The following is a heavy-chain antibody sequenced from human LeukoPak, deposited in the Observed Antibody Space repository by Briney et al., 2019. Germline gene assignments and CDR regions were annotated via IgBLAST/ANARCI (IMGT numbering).Heavy chain of an antibody. CDR2: MNPNSGNT. CDR3: ARGPRYSSGWYDPPLVDY. V-gene: IGHV1-8*03. D-gene: IGHD6-19*01. J-gene: IGHJ4*02. Sequence: ASVKVSCKASGYTFTSYDINWVRQATGQGLEWMGWMNPNSGNTGYAQKFQGRVTITRNTSISTAYMELSSLRSEDTAVYYCARGPRYSSGWYDPPLVDYWGQGTLVTVSS. CDR1: GYTFTSYD.